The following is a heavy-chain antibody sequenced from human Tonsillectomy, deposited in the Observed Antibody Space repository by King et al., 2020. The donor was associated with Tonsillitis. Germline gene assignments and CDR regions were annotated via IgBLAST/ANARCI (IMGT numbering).Heavy chain of an antibody. D-gene: IGHD3-16*02. J-gene: IGHJ2*01. CDR2: IAYDASYE. CDR1: GFTFSNYG. CDR3: AKDGIALSDWYFDL. Sequence: VQLLESGGGVVQPGRSLRLSCAASGFTFSNYGMHWVRQAPGKGLEWVALIAYDASYENYADSVKGRFAISRDNSKNTLYLEMNSLRVEDTAVYYCAKDGIALSDWYFDLWGRGTLVTVSS. V-gene: IGHV3-30*18.